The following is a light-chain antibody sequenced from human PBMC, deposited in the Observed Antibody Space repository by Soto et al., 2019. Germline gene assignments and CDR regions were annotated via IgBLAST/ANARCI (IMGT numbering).Light chain of an antibody. CDR2: GAS. CDR3: QQYGSSPLT. Sequence: EIVLTQSPATLCLSPGERATLSCRASQSVRSNFLAWYQQKPGQAPRLLIYGASNRATGIPDRFSGSGSGTDFTLTISKLEPEDFAVYYCQQYGSSPLTFGGGTKVDIK. V-gene: IGKV3-20*01. CDR1: QSVRSNF. J-gene: IGKJ4*01.